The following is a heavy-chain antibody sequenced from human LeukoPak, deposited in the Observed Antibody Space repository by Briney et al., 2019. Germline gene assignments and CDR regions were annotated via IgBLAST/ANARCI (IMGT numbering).Heavy chain of an antibody. Sequence: PGGSLRLSCAASGFTFSSYGMHWVRQAPGKGLEWVAVISYDGSNKYYADSVKGRFTISRDNSKNTPYLQMNSLRAEDTAVYYCANSRIAVAGTLRDWGQGTLVTVSS. CDR2: ISYDGSNK. CDR3: ANSRIAVAGTLRD. V-gene: IGHV3-30*18. CDR1: GFTFSSYG. D-gene: IGHD6-19*01. J-gene: IGHJ4*02.